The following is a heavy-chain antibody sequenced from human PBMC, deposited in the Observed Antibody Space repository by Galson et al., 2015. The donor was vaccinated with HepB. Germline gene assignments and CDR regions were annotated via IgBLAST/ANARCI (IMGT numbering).Heavy chain of an antibody. CDR2: IWYAGSKK. CDR3: AKDRDTCWYYYYGMDF. D-gene: IGHD2-21*01. V-gene: IGHV3-33*06. CDR1: GFTFSSYG. J-gene: IGHJ6*02. Sequence: SLRLSCAASGFTFSSYGMHWVRQAPGKGLEWVAVIWYAGSKKDYADPVKGRFTISRDNSKNTLFLEMNSLRAEDTAVYYCAKDRDTCWYYYYGMDFWGQGTTVTVSS.